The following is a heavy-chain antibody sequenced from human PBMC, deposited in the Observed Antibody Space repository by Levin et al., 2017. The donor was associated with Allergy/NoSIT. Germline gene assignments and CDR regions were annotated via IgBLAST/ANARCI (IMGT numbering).Heavy chain of an antibody. V-gene: IGHV3-30-3*01. CDR1: FFSFLPSA. CDR3: ASHFRDLDY. J-gene: IGHJ4*02. Sequence: LSFSSSFFSFLPSALDWVRQAPGKGLEWVAVISKDGGTKFYADSVKGRFTISRAPSRNTLGLQMNSLRVEDTAVYYCASHFRDLDYWGQGTLVTVSS. CDR2: ISKDGGTK.